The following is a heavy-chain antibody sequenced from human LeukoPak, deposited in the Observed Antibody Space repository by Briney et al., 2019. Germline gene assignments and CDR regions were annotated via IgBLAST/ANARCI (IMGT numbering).Heavy chain of an antibody. CDR2: LIPIFDTA. Sequence: SVKLSCTASGGTFSSYAISWVRQAPGQGFEWMGGLIPIFDTANYAQKLQGRVTITADKSTSTAYMELRSLRSEDTAVYYCARLADILSCHYDFWGQGTLVTVSS. V-gene: IGHV1-69*06. CDR1: GGTFSSYA. D-gene: IGHD3-9*01. CDR3: ARLADILSCHYDF. J-gene: IGHJ4*02.